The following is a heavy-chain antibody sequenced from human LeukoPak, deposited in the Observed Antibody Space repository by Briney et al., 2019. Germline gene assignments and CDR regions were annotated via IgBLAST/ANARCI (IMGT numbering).Heavy chain of an antibody. J-gene: IGHJ3*01. V-gene: IGHV1-2*02. D-gene: IGHD2-21*01. Sequence: ASVKVSCKASGYTFTDFYMHLLRQAPGQGLEWVGWINPKSGGTRYAQRFQGRVTMTRDTSISTSYMEVSRLIYDDTAVYYCAREAGDNAYDVWGQGTMVTVSS. CDR1: GYTFTDFY. CDR3: AREAGDNAYDV. CDR2: INPKSGGT.